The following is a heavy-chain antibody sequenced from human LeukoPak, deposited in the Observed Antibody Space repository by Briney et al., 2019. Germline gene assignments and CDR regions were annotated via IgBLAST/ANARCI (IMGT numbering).Heavy chain of an antibody. Sequence: SETLSLTCTVSGYSISSGYYWGWIRQPPGKGLEWIGSIYHSGSTYYNPSLKSRVTISVDTSKNQFSLKLSSVTAADTAVYYWARIGSGGTRYYYYYMDVWGKGTTVTVSS. CDR1: GYSISSGYY. J-gene: IGHJ6*03. V-gene: IGHV4-38-2*02. D-gene: IGHD6-19*01. CDR2: IYHSGST. CDR3: ARIGSGGTRYYYYYMDV.